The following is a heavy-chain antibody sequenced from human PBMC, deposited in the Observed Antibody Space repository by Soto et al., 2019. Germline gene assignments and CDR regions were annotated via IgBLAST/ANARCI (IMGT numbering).Heavy chain of an antibody. CDR1: GFNFGAYG. Sequence: PGGSLRLSCEASGFNFGAYGMHWVRQAPGKGLEWVAVISHDGTKTYYSDSVKGRFTVSRDNSKNMLYVQMVSLRPDDTAVYSCAKDRRDGYNTCSRCYGVDVWGQGTTVTVSS. CDR2: ISHDGTKT. CDR3: AKDRRDGYNTCSRCYGVDV. V-gene: IGHV3-30*18. J-gene: IGHJ6*02. D-gene: IGHD5-18*01.